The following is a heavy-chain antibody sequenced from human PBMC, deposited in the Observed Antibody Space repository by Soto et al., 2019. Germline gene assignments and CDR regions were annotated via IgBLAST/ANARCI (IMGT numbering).Heavy chain of an antibody. CDR3: ASQGRGYCSGGSCFNDY. D-gene: IGHD2-15*01. Sequence: SLTCTVSGGSISSSSYYWGWIRQPPGKGLEWIGSIYYSGSTYYNPSLKSRVTISVDTSKNQFSLKLSSVTAADTAVYYCASQGRGYCSGGSCFNDYWGQGTLVTVSS. CDR1: GGSISSSSYY. V-gene: IGHV4-39*01. J-gene: IGHJ4*02. CDR2: IYYSGST.